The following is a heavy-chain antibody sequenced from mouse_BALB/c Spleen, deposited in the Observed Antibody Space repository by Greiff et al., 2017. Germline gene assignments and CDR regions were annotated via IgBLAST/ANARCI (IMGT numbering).Heavy chain of an antibody. J-gene: IGHJ4*01. CDR1: GYSITSDYA. V-gene: IGHV3-2*02. CDR3: ASPHYYGYVGYAMDY. Sequence: EVKLVESGPGLVKPSQSLSLTCTVTGYSITSDYAWNWIRQFPGNKLEWMGYISYSGSTSYNPSLKSRISITRDTSKNQFFLQLNSVTTEDTATYYCASPHYYGYVGYAMDYWGQGTSVTVSS. D-gene: IGHD1-2*01. CDR2: ISYSGST.